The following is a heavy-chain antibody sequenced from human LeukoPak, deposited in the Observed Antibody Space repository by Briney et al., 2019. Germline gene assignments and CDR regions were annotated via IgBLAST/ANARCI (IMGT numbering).Heavy chain of an antibody. CDR2: IYSSGTT. V-gene: IGHV4-39*07. D-gene: IGHD2-15*01. J-gene: IGHJ4*02. CDR1: GVSISTSVYY. Sequence: PSGTLSLTCSVSGVSISTSVYYWGWIRQPPGKGLEWIGSIYSSGTTFYNPSLESRVTISLGVITSVDTSKNQFSLRMRSVTAADTAMYYCARARSQVVAATNWGQGTLVTVSS. CDR3: ARARSQVVAATN.